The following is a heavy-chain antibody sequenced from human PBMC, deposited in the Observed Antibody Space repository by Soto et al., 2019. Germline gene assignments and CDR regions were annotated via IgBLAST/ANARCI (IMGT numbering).Heavy chain of an antibody. CDR3: ARAPYDILPGYYPYYYYYYGMDV. CDR1: GYSFTSYW. Sequence: PGESLKISCKGSGYSFTSYWIGWVRQMPGKGLEWMGIIYPGDSDTRYSPSFQGQVTISADKSISTAYLQWSSLKASDTAMYYCARAPYDILPGYYPYYYYYYGMDVWGQGTTVTVSS. D-gene: IGHD3-9*01. CDR2: IYPGDSDT. J-gene: IGHJ6*02. V-gene: IGHV5-51*01.